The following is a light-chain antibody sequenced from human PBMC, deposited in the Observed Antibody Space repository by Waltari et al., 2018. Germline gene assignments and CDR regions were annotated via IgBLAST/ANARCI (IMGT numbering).Light chain of an antibody. Sequence: SYELTQPPSVSVSPGQTATITCSGDRLGDKYTSWYQQRHGQSPVMVIYQDNERPSGVPDRFSGSNSGNTATLTISGTQAMDEADYFCQAWDNSVGVFGGGTKLTVL. CDR2: QDN. V-gene: IGLV3-1*01. CDR1: RLGDKY. J-gene: IGLJ3*02. CDR3: QAWDNSVGV.